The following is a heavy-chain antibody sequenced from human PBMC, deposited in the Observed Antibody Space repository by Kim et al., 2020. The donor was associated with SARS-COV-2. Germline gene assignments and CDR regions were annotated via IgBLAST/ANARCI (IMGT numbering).Heavy chain of an antibody. J-gene: IGHJ4*02. D-gene: IGHD5-12*01. Sequence: SETLSLTCTVSGGSVSSGSYYWSWIRQPPGKGLEWIGYIYYSGSTNYNPSLKSRVTISVDTSKNQFSLKLSSVTAADTAVYYCARAERWLQCHDYWGQGTLVTVSS. V-gene: IGHV4-61*01. CDR3: ARAERWLQCHDY. CDR2: IYYSGST. CDR1: GGSVSSGSYY.